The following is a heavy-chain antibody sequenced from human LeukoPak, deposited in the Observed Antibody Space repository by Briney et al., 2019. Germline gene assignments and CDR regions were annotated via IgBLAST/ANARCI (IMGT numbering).Heavy chain of an antibody. J-gene: IGHJ4*02. V-gene: IGHV3-23*01. CDR2: ASGSGGST. CDR1: GFTFSSYA. CDR3: AKDLGSVVTPPSLDY. D-gene: IGHD4-23*01. Sequence: GGSLRLSCAASGFTFSSYAMSWVRQAPGKGLEWVSSASGSGGSTYYADSVKGRFTISRDNSKNTLYLQMNILRAEDTAVYYCAKDLGSVVTPPSLDYWGQGTLVTASS.